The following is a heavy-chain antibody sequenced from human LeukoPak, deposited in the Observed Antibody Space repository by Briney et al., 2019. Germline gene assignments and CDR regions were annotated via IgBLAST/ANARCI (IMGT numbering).Heavy chain of an antibody. V-gene: IGHV5-51*01. Sequence: GESLKISCKGSGYSFTNYWSAWVRQMPGKGLECMGIIYPADSDTKYNPSFHGHVTISADKSISTAYLQWSSLKASDTAIYYCARPTYPIFSYAFNYWGQGTLVTVSS. J-gene: IGHJ4*02. D-gene: IGHD5-18*01. CDR3: ARPTYPIFSYAFNY. CDR2: IYPADSDT. CDR1: GYSFTNYW.